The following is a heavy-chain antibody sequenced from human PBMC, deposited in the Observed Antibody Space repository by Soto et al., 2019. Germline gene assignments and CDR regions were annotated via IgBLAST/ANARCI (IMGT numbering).Heavy chain of an antibody. CDR3: ARELRFGEDYYGMDV. V-gene: IGHV4-31*03. D-gene: IGHD3-10*01. CDR1: GGSISSGGYY. CDR2: IYYSGST. Sequence: QVQLQESGPGLVKPSQTLSLTCTVSGGSISSGGYYWSWIRQHPGKGLEWIGYIYYSGSTYYNPSLKSRVTISVDTSKNHFSLKLSSVTAADTAVYYCARELRFGEDYYGMDVWGQGTTGTVSS. J-gene: IGHJ6*02.